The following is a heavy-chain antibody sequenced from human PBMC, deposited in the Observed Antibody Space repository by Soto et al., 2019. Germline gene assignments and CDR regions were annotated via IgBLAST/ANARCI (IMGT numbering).Heavy chain of an antibody. CDR3: ARHSYDILTGSLGWFDP. V-gene: IGHV4-39*01. D-gene: IGHD3-9*01. CDR1: GGSISSSSYY. J-gene: IGHJ5*02. Sequence: SETLSLTCPVSGGSISSSSYYWGWIRQPPGKGLEWIGSIYYSGSTYYNPSLKSRVTISVDTSKNQFSLKLSSVTAADTAVYYCARHSYDILTGSLGWFDPWGQGTLVTVSS. CDR2: IYYSGST.